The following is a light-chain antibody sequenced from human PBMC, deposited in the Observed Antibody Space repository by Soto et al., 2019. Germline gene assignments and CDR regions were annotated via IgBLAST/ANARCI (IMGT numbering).Light chain of an antibody. CDR2: NVS. J-gene: IGLJ2*01. CDR1: SSDVGGYNY. Sequence: QSALTQPASVSGSPGQSITISCTGTSSDVGGYNYVSWYQQHPGKAPKLMIYNVSNRPSGVSTGFSGSKSGNAAPLTISGLDAEEAGYYYCSSFTSPSTVLFGGGTKLTVL. V-gene: IGLV2-14*01. CDR3: SSFTSPSTVL.